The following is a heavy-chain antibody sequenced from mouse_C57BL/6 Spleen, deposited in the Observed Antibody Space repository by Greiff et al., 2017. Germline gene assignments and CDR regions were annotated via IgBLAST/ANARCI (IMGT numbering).Heavy chain of an antibody. V-gene: IGHV7-3*01. CDR1: GFTFTDYY. J-gene: IGHJ2*01. D-gene: IGHD1-1*01. CDR2: IRNKANGYTT. Sequence: EVHLVESGGGLVQPGGSLSLSCAASGFTFTDYYMSWVRQPPGKALEWLGFIRNKANGYTTEYSASVKGRFTISRDNSQSILYLQMNALRAEDSATYYCARYSSYGFDYWGQSTTLTVSS. CDR3: ARYSSYGFDY.